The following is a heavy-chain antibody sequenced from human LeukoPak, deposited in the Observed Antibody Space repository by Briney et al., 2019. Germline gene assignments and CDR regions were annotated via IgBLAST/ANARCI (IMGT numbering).Heavy chain of an antibody. V-gene: IGHV3-30*18. CDR3: AKGTRHPSAEPWGARY. CDR1: GFTFTNYD. D-gene: IGHD3-16*01. CDR2: ISYDGTNK. J-gene: IGHJ4*02. Sequence: QSGGSLRLSCAASGFTFTNYDMHWVRQAPGKGLHWVAVISYDGTNKDYADSVKGRFTISRDNSNNTLYLQMNSLRGEDTAVYFCAKGTRHPSAEPWGARYWAQGTLVTVSS.